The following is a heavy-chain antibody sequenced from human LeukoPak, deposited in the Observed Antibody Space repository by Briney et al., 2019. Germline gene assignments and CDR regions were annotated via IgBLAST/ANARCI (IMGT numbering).Heavy chain of an antibody. CDR3: ARRRGYSYDY. Sequence: PSETLSLTCTVSGGSIGSYYWSWIRQPPGKGLEWIGYIYYSGSTTYNPSLKSRVTISVDTSKNQFSLKLSSVTAADTAVYYCARRRGYSYDYWGQGTLVTVSS. V-gene: IGHV4-59*01. CDR1: GGSIGSYY. D-gene: IGHD5-18*01. J-gene: IGHJ4*02. CDR2: IYYSGST.